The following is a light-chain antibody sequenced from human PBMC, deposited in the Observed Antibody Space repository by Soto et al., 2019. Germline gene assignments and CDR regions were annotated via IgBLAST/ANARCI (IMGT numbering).Light chain of an antibody. CDR3: CSYRNSSTYV. Sequence: QSVRTQPASVSGSPGQSITSSCTGTSNDVGGYNYVSWYQQHPGKAPKVMIYEVSNRPSGVSNRFSGSKSVNTASLTISGLQGDDEADYYCCSYRNSSTYVFGTETKLTVL. V-gene: IGLV2-14*01. CDR1: SNDVGGYNY. CDR2: EVS. J-gene: IGLJ1*01.